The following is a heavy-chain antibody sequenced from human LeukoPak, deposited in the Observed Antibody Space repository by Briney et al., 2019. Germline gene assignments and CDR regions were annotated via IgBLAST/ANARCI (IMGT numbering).Heavy chain of an antibody. CDR2: IYPGDSHT. D-gene: IGHD6-13*01. J-gene: IGHJ4*02. Sequence: GESLKISCKGSGYSSTSYWVGWVRQMPGKGLEWMGIIYPGDSHTRYSPSFQGQVTISADKSISTAYLQWSSLTASDTAMYYCARVSYDSSWFDYWGQGTLLTVSS. V-gene: IGHV5-51*01. CDR1: GYSSTSYW. CDR3: ARVSYDSSWFDY.